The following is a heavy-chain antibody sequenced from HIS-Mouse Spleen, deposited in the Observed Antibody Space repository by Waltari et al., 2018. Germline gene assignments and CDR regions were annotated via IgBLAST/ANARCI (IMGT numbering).Heavy chain of an antibody. CDR3: AKDKHHAFDY. CDR2: ISYDGSNK. V-gene: IGHV3-30*18. CDR1: GFTFSSYG. J-gene: IGHJ4*02. Sequence: QVQLVESGGGVVQPGRSLRLSCAASGFTFSSYGMHWVRQAPGKGREWVAVISYDGSNKYYADSVKGRFTISRENSKNTLYLQMNSLRAEDTAVYYCAKDKHHAFDYWGQGTLVTVSS.